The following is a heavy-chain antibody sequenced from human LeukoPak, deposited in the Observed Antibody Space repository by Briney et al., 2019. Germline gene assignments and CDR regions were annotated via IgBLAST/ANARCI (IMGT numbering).Heavy chain of an antibody. Sequence: GESLKISCKGSGYSFATYWIGWVRQMPGKGLEWMGINYPGDSDTTYSPSFQGQVTISADKSISTAYLQWSSLKASDTAIYYCARQSLWSRVFDPWGQGTLVTVSS. CDR3: ARQSLWSRVFDP. CDR1: GYSFATYW. CDR2: NYPGDSDT. D-gene: IGHD3-10*01. V-gene: IGHV5-51*01. J-gene: IGHJ5*02.